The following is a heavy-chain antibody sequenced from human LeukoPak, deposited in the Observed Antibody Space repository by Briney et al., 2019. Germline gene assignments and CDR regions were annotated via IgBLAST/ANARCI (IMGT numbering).Heavy chain of an antibody. V-gene: IGHV1-69*13. CDR3: AIVPSGYGGYTNYYYYGMDV. CDR1: GGTFSSYA. D-gene: IGHD5-12*01. CDR2: IIPIFGTA. J-gene: IGHJ6*02. Sequence: SVKVSCKASGGTFSSYAVSWVRQAPGQGLEWMGGIIPIFGTANYAQKFQGRVTITADESTSTAYMELSSLRSEDTAVYYCAIVPSGYGGYTNYYYYGMDVWGQGTTVAVSS.